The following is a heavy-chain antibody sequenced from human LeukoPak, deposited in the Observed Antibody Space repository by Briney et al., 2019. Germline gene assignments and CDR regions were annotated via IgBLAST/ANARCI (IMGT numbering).Heavy chain of an antibody. D-gene: IGHD3-10*01. J-gene: IGHJ4*02. CDR3: ARMDRDYYGSGRDYFDC. CDR2: IYYSGST. V-gene: IGHV4-31*03. CDR1: GGSISSGTYY. Sequence: SQTLSLTCTVSGGSISSGTYYWSWIRQHPGKGLEWIGYIYYSGSTYYNPSLKSRLTISEDTSKNQFSLKLSSVTAADTAMYYCARMDRDYYGSGRDYFDCWGQGALVTVSS.